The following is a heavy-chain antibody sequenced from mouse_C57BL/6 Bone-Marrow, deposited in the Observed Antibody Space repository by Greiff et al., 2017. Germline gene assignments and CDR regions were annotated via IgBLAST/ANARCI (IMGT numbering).Heavy chain of an antibody. D-gene: IGHD4-1*01. CDR1: GFTFSSYA. V-gene: IGHV5-4*01. CDR2: ISDGGSYT. J-gene: IGHJ2*01. Sequence: EVMLLESGGGLVKPGGSLKLSCAASGFTFSSYAMSWVRQTPEKRLEWVATISDGGSYTYYPDNVKGRFTIARDNAKTNLYLQMSHLKSEDTAMYYCAREEELFFDYWGQGTTLTVSS. CDR3: AREEELFFDY.